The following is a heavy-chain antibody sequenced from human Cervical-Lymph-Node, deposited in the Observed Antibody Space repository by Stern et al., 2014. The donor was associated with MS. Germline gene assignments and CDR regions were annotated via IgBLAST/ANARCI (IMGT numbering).Heavy chain of an antibody. CDR3: TKAWDS. V-gene: IGHV1-8*01. CDR1: GYNFLSDD. J-gene: IGHJ5*01. Sequence: QVQLVQSGAEVRKPGASVRVSCKTSGYNFLSDDINWVRQATGQGLEWMGWMNPDSGDTGYAQKFQGRLTITGDTSINTAYMELTSLSSEDSAVYYCTKAWDSWGQGTLVTVSS. CDR2: MNPDSGDT.